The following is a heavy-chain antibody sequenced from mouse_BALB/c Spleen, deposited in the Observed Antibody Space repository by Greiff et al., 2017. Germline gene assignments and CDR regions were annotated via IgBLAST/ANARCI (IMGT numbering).Heavy chain of an antibody. V-gene: IGHV2-6-5*01. Sequence: QVQLKESGPGLVAPSQSLSITCTVSGFSLTDYGVSWVRQPPGKGLEWLGVIWGGGSTYYNSALKSRLSISKDNSKSKVFLKMNSLQTDDTAMYYCANPPTTTVVGSGAMDYWGQGTSVTVSS. D-gene: IGHD1-1*01. CDR1: GFSLTDYG. CDR2: IWGGGST. J-gene: IGHJ4*01. CDR3: ANPPTTTVVGSGAMDY.